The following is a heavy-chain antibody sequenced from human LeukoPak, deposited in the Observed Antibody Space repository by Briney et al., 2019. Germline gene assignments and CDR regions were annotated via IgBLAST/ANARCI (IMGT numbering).Heavy chain of an antibody. CDR2: ISAYNGST. CDR1: GYTFTSYG. D-gene: IGHD4-17*01. Sequence: ASVKVSCKASGYTFTSYGISWVRQAPGQGLEWMGWISAYNGSTNYAQKLQGRVTMTTDTSTSTAYMELRSLRSDDTAVYYCARVDYGDYNFDYWGQGTLVTVSS. V-gene: IGHV1-18*04. CDR3: ARVDYGDYNFDY. J-gene: IGHJ4*02.